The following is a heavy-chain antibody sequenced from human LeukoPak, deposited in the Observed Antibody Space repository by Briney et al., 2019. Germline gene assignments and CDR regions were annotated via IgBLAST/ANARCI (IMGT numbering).Heavy chain of an antibody. CDR1: GDSIGSYY. CDR2: LSYSGST. D-gene: IGHD1-26*01. Sequence: SETLSLTCSVSGDSIGSYYWTWVRQPPGGGVEWVGYLSYSGSTNYNTSRRSGVTMSVETSKNQFSRNLRSVKAADKAVYYCARYSGGYSIDYWGQGTLVTVSS. J-gene: IGHJ4*02. V-gene: IGHV4-59*01. CDR3: ARYSGGYSIDY.